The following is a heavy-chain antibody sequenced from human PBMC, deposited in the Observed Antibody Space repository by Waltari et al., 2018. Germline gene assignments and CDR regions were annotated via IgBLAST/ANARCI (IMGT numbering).Heavy chain of an antibody. J-gene: IGHJ6*03. CDR1: GGSISSYY. V-gene: IGHV4-59*01. Sequence: QVQLQESGPGLVKPSETLSPTCTVSGGSISSYYWSWIRQPPGKGLEWIGYIYYSGSTNYNPSLKSRVTISVDTSKNQFSLKLSSVTAADTAVYYCARGYYYYYYYMDVWGKGTTVTVSS. CDR3: ARGYYYYYYYMDV. CDR2: IYYSGST.